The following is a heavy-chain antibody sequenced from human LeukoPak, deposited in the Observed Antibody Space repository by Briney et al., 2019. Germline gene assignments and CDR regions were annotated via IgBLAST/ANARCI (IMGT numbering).Heavy chain of an antibody. Sequence: SETLSLTCTVSGGSISSYYWSWIRQPPGKGLEWIGYIYTSGSTNYNPSLKSRVTISVDTSKNQFSLKLSSVTAPDTAVYYCARHAGYYDSSGFYDYWGQGTLVTVSS. CDR1: GGSISSYY. D-gene: IGHD3-22*01. V-gene: IGHV4-4*09. CDR2: IYTSGST. J-gene: IGHJ4*02. CDR3: ARHAGYYDSSGFYDY.